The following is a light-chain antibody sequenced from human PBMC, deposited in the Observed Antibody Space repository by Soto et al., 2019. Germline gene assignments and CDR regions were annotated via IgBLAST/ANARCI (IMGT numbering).Light chain of an antibody. J-gene: IGKJ3*01. CDR3: QQYGSSIT. V-gene: IGKV3-20*01. Sequence: ETVLTQSPGTLSLSPGERATLSCRASQSVGSSYLSWYQQKPGQAPRLLIYGSSSRATGIPDRFSGSGSGTDFTLTISRLEPDDFAVYYCQQYGSSITFGPGTKVDIK. CDR2: GSS. CDR1: QSVGSSY.